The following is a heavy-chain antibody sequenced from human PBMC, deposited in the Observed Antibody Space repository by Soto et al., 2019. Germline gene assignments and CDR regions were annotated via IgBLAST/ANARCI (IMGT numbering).Heavy chain of an antibody. Sequence: GGSLRLSCEASGFTFNNYGMAWVRQGPGMGLDWVSGISGSGNTVYYADSVKGRFTVSRDNSKSTLYLQMSGLRAEDTAVYYCANMRGHSSGPQCYWGQGTLVTVSS. CDR2: ISGSGNTV. V-gene: IGHV3-23*01. CDR1: GFTFNNYG. CDR3: ANMRGHSSGPQCY. J-gene: IGHJ4*02. D-gene: IGHD6-19*01.